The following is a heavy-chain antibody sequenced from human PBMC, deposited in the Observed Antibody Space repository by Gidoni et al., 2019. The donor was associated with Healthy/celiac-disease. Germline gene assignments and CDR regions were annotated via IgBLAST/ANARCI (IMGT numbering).Heavy chain of an antibody. J-gene: IGHJ5*02. Sequence: QVQLVQSGAEVKKPGSSVKVSCKASGGTFSSYAISWVRQAPGHGLEWMGGIIPIFCTANYAQKFQGRVTITADKSTSTAYMELSSLRSEDTAVYYCARAPQCTSCYSFWFDPWGQGTLVTVSS. CDR3: ARAPQCTSCYSFWFDP. CDR2: IIPIFCTA. CDR1: GGTFSSYA. V-gene: IGHV1-69*06. D-gene: IGHD2-2*01.